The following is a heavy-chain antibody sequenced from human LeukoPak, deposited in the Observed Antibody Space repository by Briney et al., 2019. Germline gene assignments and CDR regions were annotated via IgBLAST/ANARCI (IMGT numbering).Heavy chain of an antibody. J-gene: IGHJ4*02. CDR2: VYYSGST. D-gene: IGHD2-15*01. Sequence: PSETLSLTCTVSGGSISNYYWSWIRQPPGKGLEWIGYVYYSGSTNYNPSLKSRVTISVDTSKNQFSLKLNSVTAADTAVYYCARYCNGVDCFSFDYWGQGALVTVSS. V-gene: IGHV4-59*01. CDR3: ARYCNGVDCFSFDY. CDR1: GGSISNYY.